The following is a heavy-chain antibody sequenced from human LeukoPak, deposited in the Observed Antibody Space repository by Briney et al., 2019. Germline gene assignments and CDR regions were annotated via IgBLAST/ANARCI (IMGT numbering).Heavy chain of an antibody. CDR2: IDPKSGGT. Sequence: SVKASCRASGFSLIVFYMHWVRQAPGQGLEWMGWIDPKSGGTSSAQSFQGRLTMTSDTSITTVYMELSGLRSDDTATYYCARGTDWGLDYWGLGTLVTVSS. CDR3: ARGTDWGLDY. D-gene: IGHD7-27*01. V-gene: IGHV1-2*02. CDR1: GFSLIVFY. J-gene: IGHJ4*02.